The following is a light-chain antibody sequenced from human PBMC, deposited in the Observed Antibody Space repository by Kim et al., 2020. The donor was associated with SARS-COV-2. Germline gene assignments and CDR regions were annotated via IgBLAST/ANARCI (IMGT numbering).Light chain of an antibody. CDR2: YDS. CDR3: QVWDSSSDHL. J-gene: IGLJ3*02. V-gene: IGLV3-21*04. Sequence: SYELTQPPSVSVAPGKTARITCGGNIIGSKSVHWYQQKPGQAPVLVIYYDSDRPSGIPERFSGSNSGNTATLTISRVEAGDEADYYCQVWDSSSDHLFGGGTKLTVL. CDR1: IIGSKS.